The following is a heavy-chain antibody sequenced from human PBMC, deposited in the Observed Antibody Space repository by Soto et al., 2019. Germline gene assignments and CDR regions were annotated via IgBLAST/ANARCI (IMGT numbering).Heavy chain of an antibody. V-gene: IGHV4-39*01. CDR2: IYYSGST. CDR3: ARLPPEWPGIQIGSAFDI. Sequence: QLQLQESGPGLVKPSETLSLTCTVSGGSISSSSYYWGWIRQPPGKGLEWIGSIYYSGSTYYNPSLKSRVTISVDTSKNQFSLKLSSVTAADTAVYYCARLPPEWPGIQIGSAFDIWGQGTMVTVSS. CDR1: GGSISSSSYY. J-gene: IGHJ3*02. D-gene: IGHD1-26*01.